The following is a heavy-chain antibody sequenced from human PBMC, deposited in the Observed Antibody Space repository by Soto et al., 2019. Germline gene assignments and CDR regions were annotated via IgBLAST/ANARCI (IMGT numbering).Heavy chain of an antibody. Sequence: GGTISRYYWSWIRQPPGKGLEWIGYMYNTGSTVYNPSFKSRVTISVDTSKNQFSLKLNSVTAADTAVYYCARDLWGYCGTDCYPLDVWGQGTTVTVSS. CDR1: GGTISRYY. V-gene: IGHV4-59*01. J-gene: IGHJ6*02. D-gene: IGHD2-21*02. CDR3: ARDLWGYCGTDCYPLDV. CDR2: MYNTGST.